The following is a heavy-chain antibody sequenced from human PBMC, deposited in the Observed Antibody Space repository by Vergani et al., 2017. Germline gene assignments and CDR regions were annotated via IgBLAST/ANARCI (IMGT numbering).Heavy chain of an antibody. J-gene: IGHJ3*02. CDR2: ISSSSSYI. Sequence: EVQLVESGGGLVQPGRSLRLSCAASGFTFDDYAMHWVRQAPGKGLEWVSSISSSSSYIYYADSVKGRFTISRDNAKNSLYLQMNSLRAEDTAVYYCAREFLGSGNDAFDIWGQGTMVTVSS. CDR1: GFTFDDYA. V-gene: IGHV3-21*01. D-gene: IGHD2-15*01. CDR3: AREFLGSGNDAFDI.